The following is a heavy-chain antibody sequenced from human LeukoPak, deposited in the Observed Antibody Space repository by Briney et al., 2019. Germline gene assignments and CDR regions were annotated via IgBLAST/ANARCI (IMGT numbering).Heavy chain of an antibody. CDR2: IWYDGSYK. CDR1: GFTFSNCG. Sequence: PGGPLRLSCAASGFTFSNCGMHWVRQAPGKGLEWVAVIWYDGSYKYYGDCVKGRFTISRDNSKNTLYLQMNSLRAEDTAVYYCAREELAVAGLDYYYYYGMDVWGQGTTDTVSS. V-gene: IGHV3-33*01. CDR3: AREELAVAGLDYYYYYGMDV. D-gene: IGHD6-19*01. J-gene: IGHJ6*02.